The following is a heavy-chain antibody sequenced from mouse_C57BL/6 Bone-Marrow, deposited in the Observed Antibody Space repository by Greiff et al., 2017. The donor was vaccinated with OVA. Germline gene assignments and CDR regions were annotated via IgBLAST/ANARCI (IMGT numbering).Heavy chain of an antibody. J-gene: IGHJ2*01. V-gene: IGHV1-31*01. CDR3: ARGTGFDY. CDR2: IYPYNGVS. Sequence: VQLKESGPELVKPGASVKISCKASGYSFTGYYMHWVKQSHGNILDWIGYIYPYNGVSSYNQKFKGKATLTGDKSSSTAYIERRSRISEDSAVYYCARGTGFDYWGQGTTLTGSS. D-gene: IGHD3-3*01. CDR1: GYSFTGYY.